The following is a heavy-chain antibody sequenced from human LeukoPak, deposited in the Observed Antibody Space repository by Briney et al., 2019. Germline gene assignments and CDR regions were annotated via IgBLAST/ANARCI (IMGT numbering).Heavy chain of an antibody. Sequence: GGSLRLXCAASGFTFSSYSMNWVRQAPGKVLEWVSSISSSSSYIYYADSVKGRFTISRDNAKNSLYLQMNSLRAEDTAVYYCARAGGSIAAHIDYWGQGTLVIVSS. D-gene: IGHD6-6*01. CDR3: ARAGGSIAAHIDY. V-gene: IGHV3-21*01. J-gene: IGHJ4*02. CDR1: GFTFSSYS. CDR2: ISSSSSYI.